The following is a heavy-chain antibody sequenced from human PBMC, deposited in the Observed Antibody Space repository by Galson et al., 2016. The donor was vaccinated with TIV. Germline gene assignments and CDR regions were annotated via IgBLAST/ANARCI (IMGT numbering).Heavy chain of an antibody. CDR1: GYTFTSYD. D-gene: IGHD4-17*01. CDR2: MDPNSGNT. CDR3: ARSGDYGDY. V-gene: IGHV1-8*02. J-gene: IGHJ4*02. Sequence: SVKVSCKASGYTFTSYDINWVRQATGQGLEWMGWMDPNSGNTGYAQKFRGRVTMTRNTSVRTAYMELSSLRSEDAAVYYCARSGDYGDYWGQGTLVTVSS.